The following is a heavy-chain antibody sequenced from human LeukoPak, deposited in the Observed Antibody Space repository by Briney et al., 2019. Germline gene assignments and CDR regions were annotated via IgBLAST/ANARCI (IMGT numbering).Heavy chain of an antibody. CDR1: GFTFGDYG. D-gene: IGHD3-10*01. V-gene: IGHV3-23*01. Sequence: PGGSLRLSCTASGFTFGDYGMGWIRQAPGKGLEWVSAISGSGGSTYYADSVKGRFTISKDDSENTLYLQMNSLSAEDTAVYYCAGSYSYYFDYWGQGTLVTVSS. CDR3: AGSYSYYFDY. CDR2: ISGSGGST. J-gene: IGHJ4*02.